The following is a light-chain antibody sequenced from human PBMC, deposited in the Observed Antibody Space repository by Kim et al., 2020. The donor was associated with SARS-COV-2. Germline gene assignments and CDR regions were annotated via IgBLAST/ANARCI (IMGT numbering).Light chain of an antibody. CDR1: SSDVGGYNY. CDR2: EVS. V-gene: IGLV2-8*01. Sequence: QSALTQPPSASGSPGQSVTISCTGTSSDVGGYNYVSWYQQHPGKAPKLMIYEVSKRPSGVPDRFSGYKSGNTASLTVSGLQAEDEADYYCSSYAGSNNWLFGGGPKVTVL. J-gene: IGLJ3*02. CDR3: SSYAGSNNWL.